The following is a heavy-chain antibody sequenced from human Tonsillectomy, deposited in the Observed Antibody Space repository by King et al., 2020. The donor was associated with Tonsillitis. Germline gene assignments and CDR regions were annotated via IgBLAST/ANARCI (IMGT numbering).Heavy chain of an antibody. J-gene: IGHJ6*02. CDR3: TTTYGMDV. CDR1: GFTFTNDW. V-gene: IGHV3-15*01. CDR2: IKSKTEGGTT. Sequence: VQLVESGGDLVKPGGSLRLSCAASGFTFTNDWMSWVRQAPGKGLEWVGRIKSKTEGGTTDYAAPGKGRFTISRDDSKKTLYLQMNSLKTEDTAVYYCTTTYGMDVWGQGTTVTVSS.